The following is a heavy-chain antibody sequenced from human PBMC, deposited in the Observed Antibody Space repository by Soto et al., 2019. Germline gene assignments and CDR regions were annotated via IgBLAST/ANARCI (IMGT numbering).Heavy chain of an antibody. Sequence: EVQVVESGGGLVQPGGSLRLSCSFTFSMYSMNWVRQAPGKGLGWVASISSGGTYIKYADSVKGRFTISRDNAKNSVSLQMSSLRVDDTAAYFCTIDKGGSNASWFDPSGQGPLVTVSS. D-gene: IGHD1-26*01. CDR1: FTFSMYS. V-gene: IGHV3-21*01. CDR2: ISSGGTYI. CDR3: TIDKGGSNASWFDP. J-gene: IGHJ5*02.